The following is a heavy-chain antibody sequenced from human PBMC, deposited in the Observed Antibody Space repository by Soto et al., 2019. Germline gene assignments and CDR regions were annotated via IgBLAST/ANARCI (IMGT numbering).Heavy chain of an antibody. D-gene: IGHD3-10*01. CDR3: ARDQATMVRGIGNFDY. CDR2: IYYSGSP. V-gene: IGHV4-59*01. Sequence: SETLSLTCIVSGDSISTYYWSWIRQSPGRGLEWIGYIYYSGSPNYNPSLRGRVTISVDTSKNQFSLNLSSMTAADTAVYYCARDQATMVRGIGNFDYWGQGILVTVSS. J-gene: IGHJ4*02. CDR1: GDSISTYY.